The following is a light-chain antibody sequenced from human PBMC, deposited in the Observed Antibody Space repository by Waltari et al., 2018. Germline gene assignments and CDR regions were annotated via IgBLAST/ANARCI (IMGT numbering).Light chain of an antibody. Sequence: EIVLTQSPGTLSLPQGETATASCRASQSVSSALAWHQQKPGQAPRPLIYGASTRATGIPDRFSGSGSGTDFSLTISRLEPDDFAVYYCQHYLRLPVTFGQGTTVEI. V-gene: IGKV3-20*01. CDR1: QSVSSA. J-gene: IGKJ1*01. CDR2: GAS. CDR3: QHYLRLPVT.